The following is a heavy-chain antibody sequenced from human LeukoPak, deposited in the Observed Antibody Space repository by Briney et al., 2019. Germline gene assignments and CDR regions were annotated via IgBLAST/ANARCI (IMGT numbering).Heavy chain of an antibody. J-gene: IGHJ4*02. CDR3: ASPFGGEGY. CDR2: IKQDGSEK. V-gene: IGHV3-7*03. D-gene: IGHD3-16*01. CDR1: GFTFSNYW. Sequence: GGSLRLSCAASGFTFSNYWMSWVRQAPGKGLEWVANIKQDGSEKHYVGSVKGRFTISRDNAKNSLYLQMNSLRAEDTAVYYCASPFGGEGYWGQGTLVTVSS.